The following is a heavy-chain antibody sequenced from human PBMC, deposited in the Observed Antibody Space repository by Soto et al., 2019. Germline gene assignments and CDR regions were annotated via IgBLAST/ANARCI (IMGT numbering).Heavy chain of an antibody. Sequence: PGWSLRLSCAASGFAFSSHPMSWVRQAPERGLEWVSGISDSGGLTYNADSVKGRFTISRDNSKNTLYLQMNSLRAEDTALHYCARRAFGSSRSFDIWGQGTMVTVSS. CDR3: ARRAFGSSRSFDI. V-gene: IGHV3-23*01. J-gene: IGHJ3*02. D-gene: IGHD6-6*01. CDR1: GFAFSSHP. CDR2: ISDSGGLT.